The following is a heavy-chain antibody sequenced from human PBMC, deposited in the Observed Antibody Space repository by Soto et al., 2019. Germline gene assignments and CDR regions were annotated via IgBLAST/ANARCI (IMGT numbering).Heavy chain of an antibody. CDR1: GFSFSDYA. V-gene: IGHV3-23*01. Sequence: EVHLLESVGALVQPGVSLTRSCAASGFSFSDYALSWVRQAPGKGLEWVSSRSRTGDSASYADSVKGRFAISRDRSKNGLSLQMNSLRVEDTAVYYCAKGPDGSGYYHNWFDSWGQGTLITFSS. CDR2: RSRTGDSA. CDR3: AKGPDGSGYYHNWFDS. D-gene: IGHD3-22*01. J-gene: IGHJ5*01.